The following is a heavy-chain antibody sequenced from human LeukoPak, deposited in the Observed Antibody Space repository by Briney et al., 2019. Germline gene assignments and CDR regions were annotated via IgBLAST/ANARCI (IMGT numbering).Heavy chain of an antibody. Sequence: ASVKVSCKDSGYTFTSYGISGVRPTPGQGGEWMGWISAYNGNTNYAQKLQGRVTMTTDTSTSTACMELRSLRSDDTAVYYCARVQTVAENDYWGQGTLVTVSS. CDR1: GYTFTSYG. CDR3: ARVQTVAENDY. J-gene: IGHJ4*02. D-gene: IGHD6-19*01. CDR2: ISAYNGNT. V-gene: IGHV1-18*04.